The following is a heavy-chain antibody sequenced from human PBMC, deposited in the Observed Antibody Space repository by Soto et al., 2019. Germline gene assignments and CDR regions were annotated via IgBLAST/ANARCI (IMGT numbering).Heavy chain of an antibody. V-gene: IGHV1-69*01. D-gene: IGHD3-10*01. CDR2: IIPMYGPA. CDR1: GGTFSSYA. J-gene: IGHJ5*02. Sequence: VKKPGSSVTVSCKASGGTFSSYAIHWVRQAPGQGLEWMGGIIPMYGPAKYAQRFQGRVTITADESTTTVYMELTSLTSQDTAVYYCARVTSMVRGVIDNWFDPWGHGTLVTVSS. CDR3: ARVTSMVRGVIDNWFDP.